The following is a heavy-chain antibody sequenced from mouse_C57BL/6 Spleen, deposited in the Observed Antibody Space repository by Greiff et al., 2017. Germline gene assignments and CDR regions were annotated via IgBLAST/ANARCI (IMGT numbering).Heavy chain of an antibody. CDR1: GYTFTDYE. J-gene: IGHJ4*01. D-gene: IGHD1-1*01. CDR3: TRDYGSSSMDY. V-gene: IGHV1-15*01. Sequence: VKLQESGAELVRPGASVTLSCKASGYTFTDYEMHWVKQTPVHGLEWIGAIDPETGGTAYNQKFKGKAILTADKSSSTAYMELRSLTSEDAAVYYCTRDYGSSSMDYWGQGTSVTVSS. CDR2: IDPETGGT.